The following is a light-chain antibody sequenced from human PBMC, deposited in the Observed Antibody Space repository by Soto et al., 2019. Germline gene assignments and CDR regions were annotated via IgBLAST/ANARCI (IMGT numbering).Light chain of an antibody. CDR1: QSLLHITGETF. J-gene: IGKJ5*01. CDR2: EVS. Sequence: DVVMTQTPLSLSVAPGQPASISCKSSQSLLHITGETFLFWYLQKPGQSPQLLIYEVSTRVSGVPDRFSGSGSETDFTLEVSRVETDDVGIYYCMQSTQRPPTFGQGIRLETK. CDR3: MQSTQRPPT. V-gene: IGKV2D-29*02.